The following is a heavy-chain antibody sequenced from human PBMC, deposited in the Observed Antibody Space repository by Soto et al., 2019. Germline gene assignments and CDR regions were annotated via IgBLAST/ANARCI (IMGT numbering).Heavy chain of an antibody. CDR3: ARLNTGWYFDF. J-gene: IGHJ2*01. Sequence: SLRLSCAASGFTFSNFGMHWVRQAPGKGLEWVAVIWYDGSNEYYPDSVKSRFTISRDNSKNTLYPQMNSLRAEDTAVYYCARLNTGWYFDFWGRGTLVTVSS. D-gene: IGHD4-17*01. CDR2: IWYDGSNE. CDR1: GFTFSNFG. V-gene: IGHV3-33*01.